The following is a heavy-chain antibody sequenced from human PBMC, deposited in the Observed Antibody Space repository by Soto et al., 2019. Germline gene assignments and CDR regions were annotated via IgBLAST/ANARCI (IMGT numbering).Heavy chain of an antibody. CDR3: ARESDAFDI. V-gene: IGHV1-2*02. Sequence: QVQLVQSGAEVQKPGASVKVSCRASGYTFTGYYLHWVRQAPGQGLEWMGWINPNSVITKYAQKFKGRVTMTWDTSISTAYLALTSLSSDDTAVYYCARESDAFDIWGQGTMVTVSS. CDR1: GYTFTGYY. J-gene: IGHJ3*02. CDR2: INPNSVIT.